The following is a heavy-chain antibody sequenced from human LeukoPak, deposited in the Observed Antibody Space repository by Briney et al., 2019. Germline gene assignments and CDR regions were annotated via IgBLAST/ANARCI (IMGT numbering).Heavy chain of an antibody. D-gene: IGHD3-3*01. CDR1: GYTFTGYY. V-gene: IGHV1-2*02. CDR3: ARGPRSFLEWLPWAY. CDR2: INPNSGGT. Sequence: GASVKVSCKASGYTFTGYYMHWVRQAPGQGLEWMGWINPNSGGTNYAQKFQGGVTMTRDTSISTAYMELSRLRSDDTAVYYCARGPRSFLEWLPWAYWGQGTLVTVSS. J-gene: IGHJ4*02.